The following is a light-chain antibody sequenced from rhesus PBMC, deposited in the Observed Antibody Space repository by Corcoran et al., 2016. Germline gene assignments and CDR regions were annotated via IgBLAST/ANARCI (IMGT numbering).Light chain of an antibody. V-gene: IGKV1-28*02. CDR2: AAS. Sequence: DIQMTQSPSSLSASVGDTVTITCRAIQGISSYLNWFQQKPGKAPKVLLYAASRLESGVPSRFSGSGSGTEFTLTISSLQPEDFASYYCLQHNSYPLAFGGGTKVEIK. CDR3: LQHNSYPLA. J-gene: IGKJ4*01. CDR1: QGISSY.